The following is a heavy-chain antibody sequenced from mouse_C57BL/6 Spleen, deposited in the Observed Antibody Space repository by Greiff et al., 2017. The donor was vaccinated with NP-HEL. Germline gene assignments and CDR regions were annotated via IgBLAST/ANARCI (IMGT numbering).Heavy chain of an antibody. J-gene: IGHJ4*01. V-gene: IGHV5-4*03. CDR3: ARWLRRDYYAMDY. CDR1: GFTFSSYA. D-gene: IGHD2-2*01. CDR2: ISDGGSYT. Sequence: DVKLQESGGGLVKPGGSLKLSCAASGFTFSSYAMSWVRQTPEKRLEWVATISDGGSYTCYPDNVKGRFTISRDNAKNNLYLQMSHLKSEDTAMYYCARWLRRDYYAMDYWGQGTSVTVSS.